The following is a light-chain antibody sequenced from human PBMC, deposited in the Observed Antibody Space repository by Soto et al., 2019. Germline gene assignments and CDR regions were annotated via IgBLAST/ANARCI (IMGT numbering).Light chain of an antibody. CDR1: QSISTE. CDR3: QQGHNWPLT. V-gene: IGKV3-15*01. J-gene: IGKJ2*01. CDR2: SAS. Sequence: EIAMTQSPATLSVSPGERATLSCMACQSISTELAWYQQIPGQPPRLLIYSASTRATGVPARFTGSGSGSEFTLTISGLQSEDFAIYYCQQGHNWPLTFGQGTRLEI.